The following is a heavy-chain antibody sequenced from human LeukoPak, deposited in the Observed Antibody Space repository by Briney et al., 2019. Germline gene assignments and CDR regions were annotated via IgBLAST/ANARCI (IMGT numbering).Heavy chain of an antibody. D-gene: IGHD3-10*01. J-gene: IGHJ4*02. CDR2: IYSTGST. CDR3: ARDAGNYRSGGLDY. Sequence: SETLCLTCSVSSDSIITYYWSWIRQPAGEGLEWIGRIYSTGSTNYNPSLKSRVTMSVDTSKNQFSLKLSSVTAADTAVYYCARDAGNYRSGGLDYWGQGTLVTVSS. V-gene: IGHV4-4*07. CDR1: SDSIITYY.